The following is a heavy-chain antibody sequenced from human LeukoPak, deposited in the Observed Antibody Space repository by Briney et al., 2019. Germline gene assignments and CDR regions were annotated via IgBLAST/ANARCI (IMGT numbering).Heavy chain of an antibody. V-gene: IGHV3-21*01. CDR3: ARDRGGSGWYYGGPYYFDY. CDR2: INYSTCYI. CDR1: GFTFSRHR. J-gene: IGHJ4*02. Sequence: GVSMSLSCAGSGFTFSRHRMNWVREAPGPRVGSGSSINYSTCYIYYAGSVKGRFTISRDNAKNSLYLQMNSLRAEDTAVYYCARDRGGSGWYYGGPYYFDYWGQGTLVTVSS. D-gene: IGHD3-10*01.